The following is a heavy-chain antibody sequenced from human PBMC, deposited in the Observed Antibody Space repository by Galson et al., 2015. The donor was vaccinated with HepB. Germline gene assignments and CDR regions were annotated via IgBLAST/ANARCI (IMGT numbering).Heavy chain of an antibody. J-gene: IGHJ3*02. CDR1: GGSFSGYY. Sequence: TLSLTCAVYGGSFSGYYWSWIRQPPGKGLEWIGEINHSGSTNYNPSLKSRVTISVDTSKNQFSLKLSSVTAADTAVYYCAREQGKQTYYYGSGSYYAVPGAFDTWGQGTMVTVSS. CDR2: INHSGST. V-gene: IGHV4-34*09. CDR3: AREQGKQTYYYGSGSYYAVPGAFDT. D-gene: IGHD3-10*01.